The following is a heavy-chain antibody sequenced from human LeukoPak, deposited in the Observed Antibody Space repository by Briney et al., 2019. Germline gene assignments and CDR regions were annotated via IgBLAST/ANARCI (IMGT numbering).Heavy chain of an antibody. J-gene: IGHJ4*02. CDR1: GFTFSSYA. V-gene: IGHV3-30-3*01. CDR3: AREGDYGDYFDY. Sequence: GRSLRLSCAASGFTFSSYAMHWVRQAPGKGLEGVAVISYDGSNKYYADSVKGRFTISRDNSKNTLYLQMNSLRAEDTAVYYCAREGDYGDYFDYWGQGTLVTVSS. D-gene: IGHD4-17*01. CDR2: ISYDGSNK.